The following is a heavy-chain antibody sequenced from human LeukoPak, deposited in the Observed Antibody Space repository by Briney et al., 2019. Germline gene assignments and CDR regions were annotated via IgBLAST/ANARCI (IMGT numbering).Heavy chain of an antibody. CDR2: IRAGGDNT. J-gene: IGHJ4*02. V-gene: IGHV3-23*01. D-gene: IGHD4-17*01. CDR3: AKDPNGDYVGAFDF. CDR1: GFTFSSYS. Sequence: GGSLRLSCAASGFTFSSYSMNWVRQAPGKGLELVSSIRAGGDNTYYADSVTGRFTISRDNSKNTLFLQMNSLGAEDTAVYYCAKDPNGDYVGAFDFWGQGMMVSVSS.